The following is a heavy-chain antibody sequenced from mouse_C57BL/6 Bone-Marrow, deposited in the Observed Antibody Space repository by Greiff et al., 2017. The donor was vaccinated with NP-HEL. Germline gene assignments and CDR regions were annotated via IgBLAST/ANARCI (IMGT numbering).Heavy chain of an antibody. Sequence: VQLQQSGAELVRPGTSVKMSCKASGYTFTNYWIGWAKQRPGHGLEWIGDIYPGGGYPNYNEKFKGQATLTADKSSSTAYMQFSSLTSEDAAIDYCARSGDYAWLAYWGQGTLVTVSA. CDR2: IYPGGGYP. D-gene: IGHD2-4*01. J-gene: IGHJ3*01. V-gene: IGHV1-63*01. CDR1: GYTFTNYW. CDR3: ARSGDYAWLAY.